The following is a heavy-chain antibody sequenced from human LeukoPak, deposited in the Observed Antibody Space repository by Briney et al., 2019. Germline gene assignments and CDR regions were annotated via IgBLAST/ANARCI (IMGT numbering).Heavy chain of an antibody. CDR1: GGSIGNYY. CDR3: AREDPQTTVPEGLDV. J-gene: IGHJ6*02. V-gene: IGHV4-59*01. Sequence: SETLSLTCTVSGGSIGNYYWSWLRQPPGKGLEWIGYIYFSGTTNINPSLKSRVTISVDMSKNQFSLKPSSVTAADTAVYYCAREDPQTTVPEGLDVWGQGTTVTVSS. D-gene: IGHD4-17*01. CDR2: IYFSGTT.